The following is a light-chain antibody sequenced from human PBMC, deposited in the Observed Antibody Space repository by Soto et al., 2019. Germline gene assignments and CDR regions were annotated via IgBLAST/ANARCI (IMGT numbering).Light chain of an antibody. J-gene: IGKJ4*01. Sequence: DRLITQSPATLSVSPGESATLSCRASQSVSSNLAWYQQKPGQAPRLLIYGVSTRATGIPARFSGSGSETKFTLTISSLQSEDFAVYYCQQYNNWPPLTFGGGTKVDIK. CDR3: QQYNNWPPLT. V-gene: IGKV3-15*01. CDR2: GVS. CDR1: QSVSSN.